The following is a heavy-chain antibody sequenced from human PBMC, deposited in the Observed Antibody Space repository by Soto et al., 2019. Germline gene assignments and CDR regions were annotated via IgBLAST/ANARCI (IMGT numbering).Heavy chain of an antibody. V-gene: IGHV3-11*01. J-gene: IGHJ4*02. D-gene: IGHD6-19*01. CDR1: GFTFSDYY. Sequence: GGSLRLSCAASGFTFSDYYMSWIRQAPGKGLEWVSYITSSGSTIYYADSVKGRFTISRDNARNSLYLQMNSLRAEDTAVYYCARDHQLSAVAGVDYWGQGALVTISS. CDR3: ARDHQLSAVAGVDY. CDR2: ITSSGSTI.